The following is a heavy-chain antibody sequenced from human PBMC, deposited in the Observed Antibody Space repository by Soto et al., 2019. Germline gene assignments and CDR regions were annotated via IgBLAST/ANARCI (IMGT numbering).Heavy chain of an antibody. V-gene: IGHV3-7*05. D-gene: IGHD6-13*01. CDR1: GFTFSDFW. CDR3: GRGGSWAFDY. J-gene: IGHJ4*02. CDR2: IKEDGSEK. Sequence: EVQLVESGGGLVQPGGSLRLSCAASGFTFSDFWMSWVRQAPGKGLEWVANIKEDGSEKYYVDSVKGRFTISRNNAQNSLYLQMNSLRAADTAVYYCGRGGSWAFDYWGPGTLVTVSS.